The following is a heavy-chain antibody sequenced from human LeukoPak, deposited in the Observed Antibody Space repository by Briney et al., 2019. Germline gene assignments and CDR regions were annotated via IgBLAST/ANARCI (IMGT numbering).Heavy chain of an antibody. CDR2: ISGSGGST. CDR3: AKDLEEQWLVPNFDY. D-gene: IGHD6-19*01. CDR1: GFTFSSYA. V-gene: IGHV3-23*01. Sequence: GGSLRLSCAASGFTFSSYAMSWVRQAPGKGLEWVSAISGSGGSTYYADSVKGRFTISRDNSKNTLYLQMNSLRAEDTAVYCCAKDLEEQWLVPNFDYWGQGTLVTVSS. J-gene: IGHJ4*02.